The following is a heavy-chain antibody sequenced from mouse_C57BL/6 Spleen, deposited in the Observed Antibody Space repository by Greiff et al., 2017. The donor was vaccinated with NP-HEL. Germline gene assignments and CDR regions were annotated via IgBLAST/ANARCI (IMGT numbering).Heavy chain of an antibody. V-gene: IGHV1-52*01. CDR2: IDPSDSET. Sequence: QVQLQQPGAELVRPGSSVKLSCKASGYTFTSYWMHWVKQRPIQGLEWIGNIDPSDSETHYNQKFKDKATLTVDKSSSTAYMQLSSLTSEDSAVYYCARRFPYCYGSSPAWFAYWGQGTLVTVSA. D-gene: IGHD1-1*01. J-gene: IGHJ3*01. CDR3: ARRFPYCYGSSPAWFAY. CDR1: GYTFTSYW.